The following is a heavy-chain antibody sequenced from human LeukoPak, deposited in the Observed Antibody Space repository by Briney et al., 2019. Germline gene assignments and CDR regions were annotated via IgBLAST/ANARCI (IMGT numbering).Heavy chain of an antibody. J-gene: IGHJ4*02. D-gene: IGHD4-11*01. CDR2: TDPIGGST. Sequence: ASVKVSCKASGYTFTNYYIHWVRQAPGQGLEWMGITDPIGGSTNYAQKFQGRVTMTRDTSTSTVDTELSSLRSEDSAVYYCARWTTTYLDYWGQGTLATVSS. CDR3: ARWTTTYLDY. CDR1: GYTFTNYY. V-gene: IGHV1-46*01.